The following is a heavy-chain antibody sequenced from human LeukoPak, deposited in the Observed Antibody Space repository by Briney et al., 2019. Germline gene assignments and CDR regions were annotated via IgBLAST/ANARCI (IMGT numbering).Heavy chain of an antibody. Sequence: GGSLRLSCATSGFTFSSYWMSWVRQAPGKGLEWVANIKQDGGEIYYVDSVKGRFTISRDNAKNSLSLQMNSLRAEDTAVYYCAKGEVSSGYYYYFDSWGQGTLVTVSS. CDR1: GFTFSSYW. D-gene: IGHD3-22*01. CDR3: AKGEVSSGYYYYFDS. V-gene: IGHV3-7*03. J-gene: IGHJ4*02. CDR2: IKQDGGEI.